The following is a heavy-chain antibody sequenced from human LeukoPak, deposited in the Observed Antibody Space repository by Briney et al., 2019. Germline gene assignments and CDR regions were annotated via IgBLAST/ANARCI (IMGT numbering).Heavy chain of an antibody. CDR1: GGSISSGGYS. J-gene: IGHJ4*02. Sequence: SETLSLTCAVSGGSISSGGYSCSWIRQPPGKGLEWIGYIYHSGSTYYNPFLKSRVTISVDRSKNQFSLKLNSVTATDTAVYYCARHYGPWGQGTLVTVSS. CDR2: IYHSGST. D-gene: IGHD3-16*01. V-gene: IGHV4-30-2*01. CDR3: ARHYGP.